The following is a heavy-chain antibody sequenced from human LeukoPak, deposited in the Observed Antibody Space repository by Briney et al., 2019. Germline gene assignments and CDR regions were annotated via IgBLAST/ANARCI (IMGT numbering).Heavy chain of an antibody. Sequence: SETLSLTCTVPGGSISSYYWSWIRQPAGKGLEGIGRIYTSGSTNYNPSLKSRVTMSVDTSTNQFSLKLSSVTAADTAVYYCARDGLDYSDAFDIWGQGTMVTVSS. D-gene: IGHD4-11*01. CDR1: GGSISSYY. J-gene: IGHJ3*02. CDR2: IYTSGST. V-gene: IGHV4-4*07. CDR3: ARDGLDYSDAFDI.